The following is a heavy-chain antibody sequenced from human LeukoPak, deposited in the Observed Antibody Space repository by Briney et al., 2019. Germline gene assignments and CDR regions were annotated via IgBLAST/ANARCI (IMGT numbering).Heavy chain of an antibody. J-gene: IGHJ4*02. CDR1: GFTFSSYA. CDR2: ISGGGGST. Sequence: GGPLRLSCAASGFTFSSYAMSWVRQASGKGLEWESAISGGGGSTYYADSVKGRFTISRDNSKNTLYLQMNSLRAEDTAVYYCAKDVDTAMVNPTFDYWGQGTLVTVSS. D-gene: IGHD5-18*01. V-gene: IGHV3-23*01. CDR3: AKDVDTAMVNPTFDY.